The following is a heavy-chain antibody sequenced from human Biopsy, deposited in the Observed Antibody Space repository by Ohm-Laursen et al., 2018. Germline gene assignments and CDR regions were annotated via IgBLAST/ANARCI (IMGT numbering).Heavy chain of an antibody. J-gene: IGHJ4*02. CDR3: ASRGLVMASDYYFDD. CDR1: GGSFTGHY. D-gene: IGHD3/OR15-3a*01. CDR2: IHHSGST. Sequence: SDTLSLTCTVSGGSFTGHYWTWIRQPPGKGLECIGNIHHSGSTNYNPSLKSRVTISADTSKSQLSLHLTSVTAADTAVYYCASRGLVMASDYYFDDWGQGTLVTVSS. V-gene: IGHV4-4*09.